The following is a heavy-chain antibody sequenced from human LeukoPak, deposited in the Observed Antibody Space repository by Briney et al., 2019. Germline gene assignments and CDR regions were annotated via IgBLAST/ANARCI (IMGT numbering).Heavy chain of an antibody. CDR1: GASVTSTNYY. CDR2: VSYTGIP. Sequence: SETLSLTCTVSGASVTSTNYYWSWIRQPPGEGLEWIGYVSYTGIPTYNPSLNSRVTVSLDTSKSQFSLQLSSVTAADTAVYYCATQQWIGTFHYWGQGALVTVSS. D-gene: IGHD3-10*01. CDR3: ATQQWIGTFHY. J-gene: IGHJ4*02. V-gene: IGHV4-61*01.